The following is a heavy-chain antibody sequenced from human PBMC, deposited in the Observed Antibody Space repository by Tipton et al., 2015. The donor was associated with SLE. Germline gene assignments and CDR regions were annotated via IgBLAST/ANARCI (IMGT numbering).Heavy chain of an antibody. J-gene: IGHJ3*02. CDR3: ARPDYDDAFDI. CDR2: IYYSGST. V-gene: IGHV4-34*01. D-gene: IGHD4-17*01. CDR1: GFTFDDYG. Sequence: LRLSCAASGFTFDDYGMSWVRQAPGKGLEWIGYIYYSGSTNYNPSLKSRVTISVDTSKNQFSLKLSSVTAADTAVYYCARPDYDDAFDIWGQGTMVTVSS.